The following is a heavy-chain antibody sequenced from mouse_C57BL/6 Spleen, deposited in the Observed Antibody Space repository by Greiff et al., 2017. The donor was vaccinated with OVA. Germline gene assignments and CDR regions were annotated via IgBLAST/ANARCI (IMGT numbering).Heavy chain of an antibody. CDR1: GFTFSSYA. CDR3: ARDNYYSNYIDV. D-gene: IGHD2-5*01. V-gene: IGHV5-4*01. CDR2: ISDGGSYT. J-gene: IGHJ1*03. Sequence: VQLKESGGGLVKPGGSLKLSCAASGFTFSSYAMSWVRQTPEKRLEWVATISDGGSYTYYPDNVKGRFTISRDNAKNNLYLQMSHLKSEDTAMYYCARDNYYSNYIDVWGTGTTVTVSS.